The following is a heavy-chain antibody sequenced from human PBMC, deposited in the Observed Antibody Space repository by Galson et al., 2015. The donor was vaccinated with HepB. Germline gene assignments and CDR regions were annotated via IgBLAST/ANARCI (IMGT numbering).Heavy chain of an antibody. CDR1: GFSFSSYA. D-gene: IGHD4-11*01. V-gene: IGHV3-23*01. CDR3: AKPTLTDWYFDL. J-gene: IGHJ2*01. Sequence: SLRLSCAASGFSFSSYAMNWVRQAPGKGLEWVSSISYSGTYYADSVKGRFTISRDNSKNTVYLEMNSLRAEDTAVYYCAKPTLTDWYFDLWGRGTLVTVSS. CDR2: ISYSGT.